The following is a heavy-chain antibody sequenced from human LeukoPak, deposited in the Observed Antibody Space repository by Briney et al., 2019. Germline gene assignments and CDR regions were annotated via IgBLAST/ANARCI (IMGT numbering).Heavy chain of an antibody. J-gene: IGHJ4*02. CDR2: ISNDGSST. Sequence: GGSLRLSCAASGFTFSNYWMHWVRQSPGKELVCVARISNDGSSTDYADSVKGRFTISRDNAKNTLYLQMNSLRAEDTAVYYCARYQQRGYESDYWGQGTLVTVSS. CDR3: ARYQQRGYESDY. V-gene: IGHV3-74*01. D-gene: IGHD5-12*01. CDR1: GFTFSNYW.